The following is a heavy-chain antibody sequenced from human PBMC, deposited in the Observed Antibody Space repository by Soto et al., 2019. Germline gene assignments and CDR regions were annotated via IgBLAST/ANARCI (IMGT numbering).Heavy chain of an antibody. D-gene: IGHD3-3*01. J-gene: IGHJ6*02. V-gene: IGHV3-21*01. Sequence: EVQLVESGGGLVKPGGSLRLSCAASGFTFSSYSMNWVRQAPGKWLEWVSSISSSSSDIYCADSVKGRFTISSDNDKNSLYLQMNSLRAEDTAVYYCARDSEFGVVINCYYYYGMDVWGQGNPVTGSS. CDR1: GFTFSSYS. CDR3: ARDSEFGVVINCYYYYGMDV. CDR2: ISSSSSDI.